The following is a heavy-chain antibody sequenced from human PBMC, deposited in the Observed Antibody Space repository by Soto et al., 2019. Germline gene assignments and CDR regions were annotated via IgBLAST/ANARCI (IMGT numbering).Heavy chain of an antibody. Sequence: QVHLVQSGAEVKKSGASVKVSCRASGYTFTSYVISWVRQAPGQGPEWMGWISAYNGNTNFAQRLQGRVTMTTDTSTSTAYMELRSLRSDDTAVYYCARVVATVAGPYGMDVWGQGTTVTVSS. D-gene: IGHD6-19*01. CDR1: GYTFTSYV. CDR2: ISAYNGNT. J-gene: IGHJ6*02. V-gene: IGHV1-18*01. CDR3: ARVVATVAGPYGMDV.